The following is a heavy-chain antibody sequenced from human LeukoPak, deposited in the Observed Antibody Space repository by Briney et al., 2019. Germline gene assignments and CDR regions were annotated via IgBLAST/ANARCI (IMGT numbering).Heavy chain of an antibody. CDR3: TRLTTTVTAY. V-gene: IGHV3-73*01. CDR1: GFTFSGSA. J-gene: IGHJ4*02. CDR2: IRSKANSYAT. Sequence: GGSLRLSCVASGFTFSGSAMHWVRQASGKGLEWVGRIRSKANSYATAYAASVKGRFTISRDDSKNTAYLQMNSLKTEDTAVYYCTRLTTTVTAYWGQGTLVTVSS. D-gene: IGHD4-11*01.